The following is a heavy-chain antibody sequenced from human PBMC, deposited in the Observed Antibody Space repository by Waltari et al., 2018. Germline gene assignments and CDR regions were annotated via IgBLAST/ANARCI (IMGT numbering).Heavy chain of an antibody. D-gene: IGHD4-17*01. CDR3: ARSVYGDYGGRFFDY. CDR2: IYYYGTT. Sequence: QVQLEESGPGLVNPSQTLSLTCSVSRASIIGGDHYWTWIRLSPRKGLEWIGHIYYYGTTSYNPSLMGRTSISLDTSKNHFSLKLSSVAAADAALYYCARSVYGDYGGRFFDYWGQGILVTVSS. J-gene: IGHJ4*02. V-gene: IGHV4-30-4*08. CDR1: RASIIGGDHY.